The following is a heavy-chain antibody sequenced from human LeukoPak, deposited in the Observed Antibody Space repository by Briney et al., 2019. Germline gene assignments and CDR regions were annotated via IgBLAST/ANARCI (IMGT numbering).Heavy chain of an antibody. D-gene: IGHD2-2*01. Sequence: ASVKVSCKASGYTFTSYGISWVRQAPGQGLEWMGWINTNTGNPTYAQGFTGRFVFSLDTSVSTAYLQISSLKAEDTAVYYCARTEGGSVVPAANDYWGQGTLVTVSS. J-gene: IGHJ4*02. V-gene: IGHV7-4-1*02. CDR3: ARTEGGSVVPAANDY. CDR2: INTNTGNP. CDR1: GYTFTSYG.